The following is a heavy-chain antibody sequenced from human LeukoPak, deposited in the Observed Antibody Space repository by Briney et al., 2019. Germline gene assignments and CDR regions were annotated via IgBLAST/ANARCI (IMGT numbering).Heavy chain of an antibody. Sequence: PGGSRRLSCAASGFTFSSYAMSWVRQAPGKGLEWVSASGSSGNTYYADSVKGRFTISRDNSKNTLYLQMNSLGAEDTAVYYCAKRTGDSSRWYDYYFDYWGQGTLVTVSS. CDR1: GFTFSSYA. CDR3: AKRTGDSSRWYDYYFDY. D-gene: IGHD6-13*01. V-gene: IGHV3-23*01. CDR2: SGSSGNT. J-gene: IGHJ4*02.